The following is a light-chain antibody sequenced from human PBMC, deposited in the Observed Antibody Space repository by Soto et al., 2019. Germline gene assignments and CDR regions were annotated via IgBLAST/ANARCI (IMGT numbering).Light chain of an antibody. CDR3: QQYNGWPWT. V-gene: IGKV3-15*01. Sequence: EIVLAQSPATLSVSPGGRVTLTCRATQTIGNKLAWYLQRPGQAPRVLMYGASTRATDIPARFSGSGAGTEFTLTITGLQSEDFAVYYCQQYNGWPWTFGLGTKVDIK. CDR2: GAS. CDR1: QTIGNK. J-gene: IGKJ1*01.